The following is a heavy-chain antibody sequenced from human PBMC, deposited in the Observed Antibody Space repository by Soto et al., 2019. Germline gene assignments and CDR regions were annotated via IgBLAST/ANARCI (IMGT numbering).Heavy chain of an antibody. Sequence: GGSLRLSCAASGFNLGSYWMHWVRQAPGKGLVWVSRINDYGTTINYAESVEGRFTISRDDAKSEVYLQMNNLRAEDTAVYYCARGGLDPFDYWGQGALLTVSS. CDR2: INDYGTTI. D-gene: IGHD1-1*01. V-gene: IGHV3-74*01. CDR3: ARGGLDPFDY. J-gene: IGHJ4*02. CDR1: GFNLGSYW.